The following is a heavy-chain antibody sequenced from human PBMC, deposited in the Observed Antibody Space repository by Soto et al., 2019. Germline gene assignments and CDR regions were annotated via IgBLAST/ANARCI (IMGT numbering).Heavy chain of an antibody. Sequence: EVQLVESGGGLVKPGGSLRLSCAASGFTFSSYSMNWVRQAPGKGLEWVSSISSSSSYIYYADSVKGRFTISRDNAKNSLYLQMNSLRSEDTVVYNSARDPLSRYDSLDCWGQGTLVTVSS. J-gene: IGHJ4*02. CDR2: ISSSSSYI. D-gene: IGHD5-12*01. V-gene: IGHV3-21*01. CDR3: ARDPLSRYDSLDC. CDR1: GFTFSSYS.